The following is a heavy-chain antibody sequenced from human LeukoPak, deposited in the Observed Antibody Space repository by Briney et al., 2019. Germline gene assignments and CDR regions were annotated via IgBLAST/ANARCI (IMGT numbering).Heavy chain of an antibody. CDR3: ARALAAAGIIDY. CDR1: GGSISSGGYY. D-gene: IGHD6-13*01. CDR2: IYYCGST. Sequence: PSETLSLTCTVSGGSISSGGYYWSWIRQHPGKGLEWIGYIYYCGSTYYNPSLKSRVTISVDTSKNQFSLKLSSVTAADTAVYYCARALAAAGIIDYWGQGTLVTVSS. J-gene: IGHJ4*02. V-gene: IGHV4-31*03.